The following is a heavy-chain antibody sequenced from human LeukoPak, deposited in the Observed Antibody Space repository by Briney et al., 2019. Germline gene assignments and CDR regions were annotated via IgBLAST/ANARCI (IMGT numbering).Heavy chain of an antibody. CDR1: SYTVSSIYW. J-gene: IGHJ4*02. CDR3: VRLSDSSSLIDH. CDR2: IYDSGSS. Sequence: SDTLSLTCTVSSYTVSSIYWWGWIRQPPGEGLQWIGHIYDSGSSHYNPSLKSRVTMSVDTVKNQFSLSLRSVSAGDTGAYFCVRLSDSSSLIDHWGQGIPVTVSS. V-gene: IGHV4-28*01. D-gene: IGHD3-22*01.